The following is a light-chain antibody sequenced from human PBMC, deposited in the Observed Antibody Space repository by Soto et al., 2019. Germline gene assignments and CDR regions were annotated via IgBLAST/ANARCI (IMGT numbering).Light chain of an antibody. CDR2: EVS. V-gene: IGLV2-23*02. Sequence: QSALTQPASVSGSPGQSITISCTGTSSDVGGYNLVSWYQQHPGKAPKLIIFEVSKRPSGVSSRFSGSKSGNTASLTISGLQTEDEADYYCCSYAGSSTLVFGGGTKLTVL. CDR3: CSYAGSSTLV. J-gene: IGLJ2*01. CDR1: SSDVGGYNL.